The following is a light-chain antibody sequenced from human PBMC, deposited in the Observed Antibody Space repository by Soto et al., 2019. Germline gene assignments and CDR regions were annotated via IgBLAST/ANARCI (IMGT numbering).Light chain of an antibody. CDR2: VAS. V-gene: IGKV3-20*01. CDR3: QQYGSYPVT. CDR1: QSVSSSY. J-gene: IGKJ1*01. Sequence: EIVLTQSPGTLSLSPGERATLSCRASQSVSSSYLAWFQQKSGQAPRLLIYVASSRATGIPARFSGSGSGTDFTLNISRLEPEDFAVYYCQQYGSYPVTFGRGTKVEIK.